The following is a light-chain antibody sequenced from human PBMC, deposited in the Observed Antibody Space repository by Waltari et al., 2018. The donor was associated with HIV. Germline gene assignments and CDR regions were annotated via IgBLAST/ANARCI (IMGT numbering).Light chain of an antibody. CDR2: AAS. CDR1: QGISSY. J-gene: IGKJ1*01. Sequence: DLQLTQSPSFLSASVGDRVTITCRASQGISSYLAWYQQKPGKAPKLLIYAASTLQSGVPLRFSGSVSGTEFTLSISSLQHEDFATYYCQQLNSDPCTFGQATKVEI. CDR3: QQLNSDPCT. V-gene: IGKV1-9*01.